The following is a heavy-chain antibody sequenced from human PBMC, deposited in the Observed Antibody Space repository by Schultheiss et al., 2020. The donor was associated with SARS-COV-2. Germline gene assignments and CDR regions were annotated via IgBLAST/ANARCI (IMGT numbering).Heavy chain of an antibody. CDR3: ARWAQGQLVPYYYYGMDV. D-gene: IGHD6-6*01. CDR1: GYSFTSYW. CDR2: IYPGDSDT. J-gene: IGHJ6*02. Sequence: GESLKISCKGSGYSFTSYWIGWVRQMPGKGLEWMGIIYPGDSDTRYSPSFQGQVTISADKSISTAYLQWSSLKASDTAMYYCARWAQGQLVPYYYYGMDVWGQGTTVTVSS. V-gene: IGHV5-51*01.